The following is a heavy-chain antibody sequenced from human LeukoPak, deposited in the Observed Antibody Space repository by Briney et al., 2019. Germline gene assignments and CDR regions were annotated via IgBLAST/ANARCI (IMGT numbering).Heavy chain of an antibody. CDR1: GGTFSSYA. D-gene: IGHD4-17*01. V-gene: IGHV1-69*01. CDR3: ASSYGDYVLWVY. Sequence: GSSVKVSCEASGGTFSSYAISWVRQAPGQGLEWMGGIIPIFGTANYAQKFQGRVTITADESTSTAYMELSSLRSEDTAVYYCASSYGDYVLWVYWGQGTLVTVSS. CDR2: IIPIFGTA. J-gene: IGHJ4*02.